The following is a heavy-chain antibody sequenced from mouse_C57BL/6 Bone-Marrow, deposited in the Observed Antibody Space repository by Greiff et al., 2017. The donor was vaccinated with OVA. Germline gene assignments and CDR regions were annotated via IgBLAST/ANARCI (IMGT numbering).Heavy chain of an antibody. CDR3: ARKFITTVVRYFDV. CDR2: INPNYGTT. V-gene: IGHV1-39*01. Sequence: VQLQQSGPELVKPGASVKISCKASGYSFTDYNMNWVKQSNGKSLEWIGVINPNYGTTSYNQKFKGKATLTVDQSSSPAYMQRNSLTSEDSAVYYCARKFITTVVRYFDVWGTGTTVTVSS. D-gene: IGHD1-1*01. J-gene: IGHJ1*03. CDR1: GYSFTDYN.